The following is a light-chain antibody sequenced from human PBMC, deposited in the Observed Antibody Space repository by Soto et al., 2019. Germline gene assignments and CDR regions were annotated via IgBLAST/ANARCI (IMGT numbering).Light chain of an antibody. CDR3: MQALQTPPT. CDR1: QSLLHSNGYNY. J-gene: IGKJ5*01. Sequence: DIVMTQSPLSLPVTPGEPASISCRSSQSLLHSNGYNYLDWYLQKPGQSPQLLIYLGSNRASGVPDRFSGSGSGKDFTLKISRGEAEDVGVYYCMQALQTPPTFGQGTRLEIK. V-gene: IGKV2-28*01. CDR2: LGS.